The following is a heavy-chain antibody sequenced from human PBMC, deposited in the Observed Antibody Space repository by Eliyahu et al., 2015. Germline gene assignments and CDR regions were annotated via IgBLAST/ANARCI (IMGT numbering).Heavy chain of an antibody. CDR3: ARLAIVVVPAAIYENWFDP. V-gene: IGHV4-39*01. Sequence: QLQLQESGPGLVKPSETLSLTCTVSGGSXSXSSYYWGWIRQPPGKGLEWIGSIYYSGSTYYNPSLKSRVTISVDTSKNQFSLKLSSVTAADTAVYYCARLAIVVVPAAIYENWFDPWGQGTLVTVSS. CDR2: IYYSGST. CDR1: GGSXSXSSYY. D-gene: IGHD2-2*02. J-gene: IGHJ5*02.